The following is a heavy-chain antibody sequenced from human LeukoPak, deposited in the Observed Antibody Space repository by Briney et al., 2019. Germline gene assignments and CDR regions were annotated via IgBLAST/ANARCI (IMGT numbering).Heavy chain of an antibody. Sequence: SETLSLTCAVYGGSFSGYYWSWIRQPPGKGLEWIGEINHSGSTNYNPSLKSRVTISVDTSKNQFSLKLSSVTAADTAVYYCARGGNYYDSSGCSRWGQGTLVTVSS. J-gene: IGHJ4*02. V-gene: IGHV4-34*01. CDR3: ARGGNYYDSSGCSR. D-gene: IGHD3-22*01. CDR1: GGSFSGYY. CDR2: INHSGST.